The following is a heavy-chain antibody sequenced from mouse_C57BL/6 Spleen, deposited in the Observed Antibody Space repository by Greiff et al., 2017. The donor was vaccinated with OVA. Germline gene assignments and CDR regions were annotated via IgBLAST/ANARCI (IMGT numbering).Heavy chain of an antibody. CDR2: IDPSDSYT. V-gene: IGHV1-50*01. Sequence: VKLQQPGAELVKPGASVKLSCKASGYTFTSYWMQWVKQRPGQGLEWIGEIDPSDSYTNYNQKFKGKATLTVDTSSSTAYMQLSSLTSEDSAVYYCARRATPAWFAYWGQGTLVTVSA. CDR3: ARRATPAWFAY. CDR1: GYTFTSYW. D-gene: IGHD3-1*01. J-gene: IGHJ3*01.